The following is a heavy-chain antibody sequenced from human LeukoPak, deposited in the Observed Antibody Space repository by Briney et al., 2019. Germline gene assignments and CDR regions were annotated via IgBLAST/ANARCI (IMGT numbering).Heavy chain of an antibody. CDR2: MSGSAGST. J-gene: IGHJ4*02. D-gene: IGHD3-9*01. CDR3: AKEEGVWDYDILTGYYNTPGWVDY. CDR1: GFTFSSYA. V-gene: IGHV3-23*01. Sequence: GGSLRLSCAASGFTFSSYAMSWVRQAPGKGLEWVSGMSGSAGSTYYADSVKGRFTISRDKSKNTLYLQMNSLRAEDTAVYYCAKEEGVWDYDILTGYYNTPGWVDYWGQGTLVTVSS.